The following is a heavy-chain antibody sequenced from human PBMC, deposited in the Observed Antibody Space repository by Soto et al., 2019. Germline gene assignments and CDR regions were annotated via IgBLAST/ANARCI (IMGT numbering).Heavy chain of an antibody. V-gene: IGHV3-21*01. D-gene: IGHD6-25*01. CDR1: GFTFSSDS. CDR3: ARQRPAADAFDI. Sequence: GGSLRLACAASGFTFSSDSITWVRQAPGKGLEWVSSISNSSSYIYYADSVKGRFTISRDNAKNSLYLQMNSLRAEDTAVYYCARQRPAADAFDIWGQGTM. CDR2: ISNSSSYI. J-gene: IGHJ3*02.